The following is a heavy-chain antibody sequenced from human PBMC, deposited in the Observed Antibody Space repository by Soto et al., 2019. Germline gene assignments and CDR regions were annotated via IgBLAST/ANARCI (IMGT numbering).Heavy chain of an antibody. CDR1: GFTFSSYG. CDR2: ISYDGSNK. Sequence: PGGSLRLSCAASGFTFSSYGMHWVRQAPGKGLEWVAVISYDGSNKYYADSVKGRFTISRDNSKNTLYLQMNSLRAEDTAVYYCPKDQGILLAPNGFAPGGQGTLVPVSS. V-gene: IGHV3-30*18. J-gene: IGHJ5*02. CDR3: PKDQGILLAPNGFAP. D-gene: IGHD2-15*01.